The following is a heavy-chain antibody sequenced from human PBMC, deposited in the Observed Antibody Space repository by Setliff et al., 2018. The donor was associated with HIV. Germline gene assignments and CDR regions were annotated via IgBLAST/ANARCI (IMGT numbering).Heavy chain of an antibody. CDR3: ARRQYISLTMIGGYFDF. D-gene: IGHD3-22*01. V-gene: IGHV4-39*02. CDR2: IYYSGNT. Sequence: SETLSLTCTVSGVSTSSTSYYWGWIRQPPGKGLEWIGYIYYSGNTYYNPSLKSRVTISVDTSKNHFSLRLSSVTAADTAVYYCARRQYISLTMIGGYFDFWGQGTLVTVSS. CDR1: GVSTSSTSYY. J-gene: IGHJ4*02.